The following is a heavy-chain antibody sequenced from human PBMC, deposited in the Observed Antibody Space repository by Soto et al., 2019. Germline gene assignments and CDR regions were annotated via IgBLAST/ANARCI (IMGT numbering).Heavy chain of an antibody. CDR2: VWFDGGNK. CDR1: GFTFSDHA. J-gene: IGHJ6*02. CDR3: ARAPAGDYTLYHYYTMDV. D-gene: IGHD4-17*01. V-gene: IGHV3-33*01. Sequence: QVQLVASGGGVVQPGTSLSLSCEASGFTFSDHAMHWVRQAPGKGLEWVAVVWFDGGNKFYTDSVKGRFTISRDNSNNTLFLQMNSLRVVDTAVYYCARAPAGDYTLYHYYTMDVWGQGTPVTVSS.